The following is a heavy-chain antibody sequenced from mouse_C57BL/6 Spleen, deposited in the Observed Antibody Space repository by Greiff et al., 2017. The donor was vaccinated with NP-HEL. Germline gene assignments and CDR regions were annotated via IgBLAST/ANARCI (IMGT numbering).Heavy chain of an antibody. CDR3: ARSGYYGSGNYAMDY. D-gene: IGHD1-1*01. CDR1: GYTFTSYW. Sequence: PGASVKLSCKASGYTFTSYWMHWVKQRPGQGLEWIGMIHPNSGSTNYNEKFKSKATLTVDKSSSTAYMQLSSLTSEDSAVYYCARSGYYGSGNYAMDYWGQGTSVTVSS. CDR2: IHPNSGST. J-gene: IGHJ4*01. V-gene: IGHV1-64*01.